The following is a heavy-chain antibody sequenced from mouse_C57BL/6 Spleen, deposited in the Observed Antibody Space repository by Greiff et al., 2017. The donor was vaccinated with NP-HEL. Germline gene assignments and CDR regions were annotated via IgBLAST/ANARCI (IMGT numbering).Heavy chain of an antibody. J-gene: IGHJ3*01. Sequence: VQLQQSGAELVRPGASVKLSCKASGYTFTDYYINWVKQRPGQGLEWIARIYPGSGNTYYNEKFKGKATLTAEKSSSTAYMQLSSLTSEDSAVYFCASPYSNDEGGCAYWGQGTRVTVSA. CDR3: ASPYSNDEGGCAY. V-gene: IGHV1-76*01. CDR1: GYTFTDYY. D-gene: IGHD2-12*01. CDR2: IYPGSGNT.